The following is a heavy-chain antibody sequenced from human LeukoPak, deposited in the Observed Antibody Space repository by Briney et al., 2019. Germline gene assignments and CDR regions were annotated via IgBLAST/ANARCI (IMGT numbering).Heavy chain of an antibody. CDR1: GFTFSSYA. Sequence: PGGSLILSCAASGFTFSSYAMHWVRQAPGKGLEWVAVISYDGSNKYYADSVKGRFTISRDNSKNTLYLQMNSLRAEDTAVYYCARESGDVVVTAVDYWGQGTLVTVSS. D-gene: IGHD2-21*02. V-gene: IGHV3-30*04. CDR2: ISYDGSNK. J-gene: IGHJ4*02. CDR3: ARESGDVVVTAVDY.